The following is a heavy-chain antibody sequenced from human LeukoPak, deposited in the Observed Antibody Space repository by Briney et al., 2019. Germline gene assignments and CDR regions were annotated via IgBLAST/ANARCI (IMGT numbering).Heavy chain of an antibody. CDR1: GYTFTSYY. CDR3: ARDLPNLTDYDFWSGPPENYYYYYGMDV. V-gene: IGHV1-46*01. CDR2: INPSGGST. D-gene: IGHD3-3*01. Sequence: ASVKVSCKASGYTFTSYYMHWVRQAPGQGLEWMGIINPSGGSTSYARKFQGRVTMTRDTSTSTVYMELSSLRSEDTAVYYCARDLPNLTDYDFWSGPPENYYYYYGMDVWGQGTTVTVSS. J-gene: IGHJ6*02.